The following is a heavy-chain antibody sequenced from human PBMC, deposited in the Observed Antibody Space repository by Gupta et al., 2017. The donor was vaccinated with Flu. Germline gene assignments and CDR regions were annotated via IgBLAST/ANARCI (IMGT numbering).Heavy chain of an antibody. J-gene: IGHJ3*01. CDR2: ITWNGAGA. V-gene: IGHV3-20*01. CDR3: ASKTLSGSYAFDV. Sequence: ASGFRFEDYGMTWVRQAPGKGLEWVADITWNGAGAAYADPVRGRCIISRDNAKNSLYLQINSLRVEDTGFYHCASKTLSGSYAFDVWGQGTMVAVSS. D-gene: IGHD5-12*01. CDR1: GFRFEDYG.